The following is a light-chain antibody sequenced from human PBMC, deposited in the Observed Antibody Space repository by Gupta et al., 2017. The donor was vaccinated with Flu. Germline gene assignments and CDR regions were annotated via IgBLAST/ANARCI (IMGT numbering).Light chain of an antibody. V-gene: IGKV3-15*01. CDR3: QQYVDWPET. Sequence: GERATLSCRASQSVNTDLAWYQQKPGQAPRLRIYGASTRATGVPARFSGSGSGTEFTLSISSLQSEDFALYYCQQYVDWPETFGQGTKVEIK. CDR1: QSVNTD. J-gene: IGKJ1*01. CDR2: GAS.